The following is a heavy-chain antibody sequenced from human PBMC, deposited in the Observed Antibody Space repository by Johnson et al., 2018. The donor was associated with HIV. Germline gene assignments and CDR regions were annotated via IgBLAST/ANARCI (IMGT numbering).Heavy chain of an antibody. CDR2: IKSKTDGGTT. J-gene: IGHJ3*02. CDR3: AKDQGTVPRRDDAFDI. CDR1: GFTFSNAW. V-gene: IGHV3-15*01. D-gene: IGHD4-17*01. Sequence: VQLVESGGGLVKPGGSLRLSCAASGFTFSNAWMSWVRQAPGKGLEWVGRIKSKTDGGTTDYAAPVKGRFTISRDNSKNTLYRQMNRLRAEDTAVYYCAKDQGTVPRRDDAFDIWGQGTVVTVSS.